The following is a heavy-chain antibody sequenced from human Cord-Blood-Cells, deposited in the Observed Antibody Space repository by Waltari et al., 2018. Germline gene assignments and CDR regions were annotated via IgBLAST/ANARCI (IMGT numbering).Heavy chain of an antibody. D-gene: IGHD1-26*01. V-gene: IGHV4-34*01. J-gene: IGHJ4*02. CDR3: ASCAGLGSSFGY. Sequence: QVQLQQWGAGLLQPSETLSLTCAVYGGSFSGYYWSWIRQPPVKGLEGIGEINHNGNTNDNPSRKSRSLIALDTSKNRFSLELRSVTAADTAVYYCASCAGLGSSFGYWGQGTLVTVAS. CDR1: GGSFSGYY. CDR2: INHNGNT.